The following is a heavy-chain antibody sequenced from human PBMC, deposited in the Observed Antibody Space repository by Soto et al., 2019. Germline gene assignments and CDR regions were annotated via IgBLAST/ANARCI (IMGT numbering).Heavy chain of an antibody. D-gene: IGHD5-18*01. CDR3: AREVHTAMPYYYYMDV. J-gene: IGHJ6*03. V-gene: IGHV3-53*04. CDR1: GFTVSSNY. Sequence: PGGSLRLSCAASGFTVSSNYMSWVRQAPGKGLEWVSVIYSGGSTYYADSVKGRFTISRHNSKNTLYLQMNSLRAEDTAVYYCAREVHTAMPYYYYMDVWGKGTTVTVSS. CDR2: IYSGGST.